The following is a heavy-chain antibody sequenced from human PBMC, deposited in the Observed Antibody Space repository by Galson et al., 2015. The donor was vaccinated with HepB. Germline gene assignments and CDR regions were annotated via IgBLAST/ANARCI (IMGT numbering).Heavy chain of an antibody. J-gene: IGHJ5*02. V-gene: IGHV5-51*01. CDR2: IYPGDSDT. D-gene: IGHD2-21*02. Sequence: QSGAEVKKPGESLKISCKGSGYSFTSYWIGWVRQMPGKGLEWMGIIYPGDSDTRYSPSFQGQVTISADKSISTAYLQWSSLKASDTAMYYCARSLCGGDCYSSWFDPWGQGTLVTVSS. CDR3: ARSLCGGDCYSSWFDP. CDR1: GYSFTSYW.